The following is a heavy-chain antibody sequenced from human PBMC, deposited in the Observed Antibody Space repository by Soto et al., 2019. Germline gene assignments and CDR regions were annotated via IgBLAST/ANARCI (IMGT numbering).Heavy chain of an antibody. J-gene: IGHJ4*02. CDR3: AVPGRGDFDY. CDR2: VYHSGTT. Sequence: PSETLSLTCAVSGASIGTNNWWSWVRQPPGKGLEWIGEVYHSGTTNCNPSLKSRVTISIDKSKNQFSLTLTSMTAADTALYYWAVPGRGDFDYWRQGTLVPLSS. D-gene: IGHD5-12*01. CDR1: GASIGTNNW. V-gene: IGHV4-4*02.